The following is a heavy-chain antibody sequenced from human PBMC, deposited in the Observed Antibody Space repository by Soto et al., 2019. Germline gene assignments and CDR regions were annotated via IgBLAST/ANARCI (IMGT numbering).Heavy chain of an antibody. CDR3: ARAGVTPHFFDY. J-gene: IGHJ4*02. CDR2: IIPIFGTA. D-gene: IGHD3-3*02. Sequence: SVKVSCKASGGTFSSYAISWVRQAPGQGLEWMGGIIPIFGTANYAQKFQGRVTITAAESTSTAYMELSSLRSEDTAVYYCARAGVTPHFFDYWGQGTLVTVSS. V-gene: IGHV1-69*13. CDR1: GGTFSSYA.